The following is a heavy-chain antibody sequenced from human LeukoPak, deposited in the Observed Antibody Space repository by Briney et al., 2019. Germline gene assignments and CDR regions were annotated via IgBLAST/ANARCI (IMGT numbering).Heavy chain of an antibody. V-gene: IGHV3-30*03. D-gene: IGHD5-12*01. CDR1: GVTFRSYG. Sequence: GGSLRLSCAASGVTFRSYGMHWVRQAPGKGLEWVALISSDGNDKLYGDSVRGRFTISRDDSKSTLYLQMNSLRAEDTAVYYCTTKVIRGNSGDDYDDWGQGTLVTVSS. J-gene: IGHJ4*02. CDR2: ISSDGNDK. CDR3: TTKVIRGNSGDDYDD.